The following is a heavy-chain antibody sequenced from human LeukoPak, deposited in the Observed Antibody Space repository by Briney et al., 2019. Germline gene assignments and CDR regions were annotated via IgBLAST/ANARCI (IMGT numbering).Heavy chain of an antibody. J-gene: IGHJ4*02. CDR1: GFTFSSYG. V-gene: IGHV3-30*02. CDR3: ARDASRNYCSGGSCYPGPVAY. Sequence: GGSLRLSCAASGFTFSSYGMHWVRQAPGKGLEWVAFIRYDGSNKYYADSVKGRFTISRDNAKNSLYLQMNSLRAEDTAVYYCARDASRNYCSGGSCYPGPVAYWGQGTLVTVSS. CDR2: IRYDGSNK. D-gene: IGHD2-15*01.